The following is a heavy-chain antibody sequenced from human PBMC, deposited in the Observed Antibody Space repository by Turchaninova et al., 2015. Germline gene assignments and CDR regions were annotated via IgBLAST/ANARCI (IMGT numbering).Heavy chain of an antibody. CDR2: IVTAGDT. D-gene: IGHD2-2*01. CDR3: ARGTYCTLTNCDAAALNL. V-gene: IGHV3-13*01. Sequence: GGSLRLSCTASGFDISSYDMYWVRQTTGKGLEWVSAIVTAGDTYSSDSVEGRFTVSRENATSSLYLQMNSLRAGDSAVYFCARGTYCTLTNCDAAALNLWGRGTIVTVSS. J-gene: IGHJ3*01. CDR1: GFDISSYD.